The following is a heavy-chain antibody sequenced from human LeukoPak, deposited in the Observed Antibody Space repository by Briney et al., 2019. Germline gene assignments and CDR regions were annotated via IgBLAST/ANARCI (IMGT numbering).Heavy chain of an antibody. CDR2: IYYSGST. J-gene: IGHJ4*02. D-gene: IGHD6-19*01. Sequence: PSETLFLTCSVSGGSISSYYWSWIRQPPGKGLKWIGYIYYSGSTNYNPSLKSRVTISVDTSKNQFSLKLSSVTAADTAVYYCARGSGWYFYWGQGTLVTVSS. CDR3: ARGSGWYFY. CDR1: GGSISSYY. V-gene: IGHV4-59*01.